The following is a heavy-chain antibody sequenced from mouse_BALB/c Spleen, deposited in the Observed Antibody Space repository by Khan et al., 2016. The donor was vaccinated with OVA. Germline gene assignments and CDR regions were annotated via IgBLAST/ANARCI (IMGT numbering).Heavy chain of an antibody. CDR1: GYTFTSYY. CDR3: AREGYYGNNRAWFAY. D-gene: IGHD2-1*01. Sequence: QVRLQQSGPELVKPGTSVRISCKASGYTFTSYYLYWVKQRPGQGLEWIGWIYPGNINTEYNEKFKGKATLTADKSSSTSYVHLTSLASEDSAVYFCAREGYYGNNRAWFAYWGQGTLVTVSA. J-gene: IGHJ3*01. CDR2: IYPGNINT. V-gene: IGHV1S56*01.